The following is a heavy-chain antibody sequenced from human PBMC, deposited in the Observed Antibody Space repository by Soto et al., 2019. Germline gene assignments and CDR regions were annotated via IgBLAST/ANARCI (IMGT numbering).Heavy chain of an antibody. CDR2: IWYDGSNK. V-gene: IGHV3-33*01. CDR1: GFTFSNYG. Sequence: QVQLVESGGGVVQPGRSLRLSCATSGFTFSNYGMHWVRQAPGKGLEWVAVIWYDGSNKYYGDSVKGRFTISRDNSKSTLYLQMNSLRAADTAVYYCAREGVIGRFYYWGQGTLLSVSA. J-gene: IGHJ4*02. D-gene: IGHD3-3*01. CDR3: AREGVIGRFYY.